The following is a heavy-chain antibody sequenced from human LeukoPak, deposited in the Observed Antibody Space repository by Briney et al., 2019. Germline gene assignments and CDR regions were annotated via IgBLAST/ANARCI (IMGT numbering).Heavy chain of an antibody. J-gene: IGHJ5*02. V-gene: IGHV1-46*01. CDR1: GYTFTSYY. CDR2: INPSGGST. D-gene: IGHD6-13*01. CDR3: ARASTGTIAAADLNWFDP. Sequence: ASVKVSCKASGYTFTSYYMHWVRQAPGQGLEWMGIINPSGGSTSYAQKFQGRVTMTRDMSTSTVYMELSSLRSEDTAVYYCARASTGTIAAADLNWFDPWGQGTLVTVSS.